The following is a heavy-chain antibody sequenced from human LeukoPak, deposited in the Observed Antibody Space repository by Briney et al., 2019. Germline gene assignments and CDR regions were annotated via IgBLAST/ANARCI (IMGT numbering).Heavy chain of an antibody. Sequence: PSETLSLTCTVSGGSISSNSYYWGWIRQPPGKGLKWIGSIYYSGSTYYNPSLKSRVTISVDTSKNQFSLRLSSVTAADTAVYYCARVSGQFYFYYYMDVWGKGTTVTISS. D-gene: IGHD6-19*01. CDR1: GGSISSNSYY. CDR2: IYYSGST. V-gene: IGHV4-39*01. J-gene: IGHJ6*03. CDR3: ARVSGQFYFYYYMDV.